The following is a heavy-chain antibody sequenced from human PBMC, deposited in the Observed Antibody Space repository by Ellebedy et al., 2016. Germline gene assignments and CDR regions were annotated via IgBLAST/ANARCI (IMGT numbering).Heavy chain of an antibody. J-gene: IGHJ5*02. V-gene: IGHV4-31*03. CDR1: GYSISSGYY. Sequence: SETLSLTCTVSGYSISSGYYWSWIRQHPGKGLEWIGYIYYSGSTYYNPSLKSRVTISVDTSKNQSSLKLSSVTAADTAVYYCARYYGDYASNWFDPWGQGTLVTVSS. CDR2: IYYSGST. CDR3: ARYYGDYASNWFDP. D-gene: IGHD4-17*01.